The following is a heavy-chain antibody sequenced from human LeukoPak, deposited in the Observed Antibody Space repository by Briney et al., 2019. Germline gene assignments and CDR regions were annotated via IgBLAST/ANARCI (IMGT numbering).Heavy chain of an antibody. CDR2: ISAYNGNT. Sequence: ASVKVSCKASGYTFTSYGISWVRQAPVQGLEWMGWISAYNGNTNYAQKLQGRVTMTTDTSTSTAYMELRSLRSDDTAVYYCARDPGIYYYYYYGMDVWGKGTTVTVSS. V-gene: IGHV1-18*04. D-gene: IGHD6-13*01. J-gene: IGHJ6*04. CDR3: ARDPGIYYYYYYGMDV. CDR1: GYTFTSYG.